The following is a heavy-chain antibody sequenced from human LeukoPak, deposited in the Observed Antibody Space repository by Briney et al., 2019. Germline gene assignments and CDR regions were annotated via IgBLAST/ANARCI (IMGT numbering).Heavy chain of an antibody. CDR2: INTDGGT. CDR3: ASFRSTDI. D-gene: IGHD3-16*02. Sequence: PGGSLRLSCAASGLTFSSYWMHWVRQAPGKGLVWVSRINTDGGTVYADSVRGRFTISRDNAKNTLYLQMNSLRVEDTAVYYCASFRSTDIWGQGTTVTVSP. CDR1: GLTFSSYW. J-gene: IGHJ3*02. V-gene: IGHV3-74*01.